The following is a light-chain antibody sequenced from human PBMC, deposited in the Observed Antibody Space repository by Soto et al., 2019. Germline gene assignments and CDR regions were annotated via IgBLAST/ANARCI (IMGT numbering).Light chain of an antibody. CDR1: SNDIGTYNY. CDR3: QSFDSSLSGSWV. J-gene: IGLJ1*01. CDR2: EVT. Sequence: QSALTQPPSASGSPGQSVTISCTGTSNDIGTYNYVSWYQQHPGKAPKLIIYEVTKRPSGVPDRFSGSRSGNTASLTVSGLQGEDEADYYCQSFDSSLSGSWVFGTGTKLTVL. V-gene: IGLV2-8*01.